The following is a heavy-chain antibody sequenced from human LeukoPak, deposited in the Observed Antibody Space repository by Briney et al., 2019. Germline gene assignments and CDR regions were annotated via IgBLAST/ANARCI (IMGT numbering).Heavy chain of an antibody. J-gene: IGHJ3*02. V-gene: IGHV4-31*03. CDR3: ARNTGSETHGSFDI. Sequence: SETLSLTCTVSGVSISSGNYYWSWIRQHPGKGLEWIGFIYYSGDTYYNPSLRSRVTISLDTSKNQFSLNLSSVTAADSAVYYCARNTGSETHGSFDIWGQGTMVTVSS. CDR1: GVSISSGNYY. D-gene: IGHD3-10*01. CDR2: IYYSGDT.